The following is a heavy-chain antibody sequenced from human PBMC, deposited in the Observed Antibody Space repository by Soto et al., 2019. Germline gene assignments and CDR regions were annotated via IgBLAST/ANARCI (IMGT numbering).Heavy chain of an antibody. CDR1: GGSFSGYY. D-gene: IGHD4-17*01. J-gene: IGHJ4*02. V-gene: IGHV4-34*01. CDR2: INHSGST. Sequence: QVQLQQWGAGLLKPSETLSLTCAVYGGSFSGYYWTWIRQPPGTGLEWIGEINHSGSTNYNPSLKSLVTIAVDTSKNHFSLTLTAVTAADTAVDYCARVKMTSLVDYWGQGTLVTVS. CDR3: ARVKMTSLVDY.